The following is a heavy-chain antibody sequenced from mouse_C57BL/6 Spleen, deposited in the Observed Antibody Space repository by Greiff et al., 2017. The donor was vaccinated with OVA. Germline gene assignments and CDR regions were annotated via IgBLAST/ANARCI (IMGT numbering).Heavy chain of an antibody. CDR2: INYDGSST. CDR1: GFTFSDYY. V-gene: IGHV5-16*01. J-gene: IGHJ1*03. Sequence: EVQVVESEGGLVQPGSSMKLSCTASGFTFSDYYMAWVRQVPEKGLEWVANINYDGSSTYYLDSLKSRFIISRDNAKNILYLQMSSLKSEDTATYYCARDEEYYGSSPYWYFDVWGTGTTVTVSS. D-gene: IGHD1-1*01. CDR3: ARDEEYYGSSPYWYFDV.